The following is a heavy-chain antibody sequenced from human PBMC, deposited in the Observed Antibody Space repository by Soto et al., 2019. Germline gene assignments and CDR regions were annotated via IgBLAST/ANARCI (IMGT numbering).Heavy chain of an antibody. CDR1: GYTFTSYG. V-gene: IGHV1-18*01. CDR3: ARVTVRYDFWSGSHRKPNWFDP. Sequence: GASVKVSCKASGYTFTSYGISWVRQAPGQGLEWMGWISAYNGNTNYAQKLQGRVTMTTDTSTSTAYMELRSLRSDDTAVYYCARVTVRYDFWSGSHRKPNWFDPWGQGTLVTVSS. D-gene: IGHD3-3*01. CDR2: ISAYNGNT. J-gene: IGHJ5*02.